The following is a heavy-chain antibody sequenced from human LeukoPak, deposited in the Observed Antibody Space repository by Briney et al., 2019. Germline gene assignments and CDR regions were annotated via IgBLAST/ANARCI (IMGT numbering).Heavy chain of an antibody. CDR2: IKQDESEK. CDR1: GFTFRNYC. D-gene: IGHD3-22*01. CDR3: ARVYYQDSGTSYRHLDY. Sequence: GGSLRLSCAASGFTFRNYCMTWVRQVPGKGLEWVASIKQDESEKYFLDSVRGRFTISRDNAENSLYLQMNSLRAEDKAVYYCARVYYQDSGTSYRHLDYWGQGTLVTVSS. V-gene: IGHV3-7*01. J-gene: IGHJ4*02.